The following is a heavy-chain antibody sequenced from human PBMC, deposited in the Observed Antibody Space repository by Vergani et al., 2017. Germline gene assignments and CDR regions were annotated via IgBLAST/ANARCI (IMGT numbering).Heavy chain of an antibody. Sequence: QVQLVQSGAEVKKPGSSVKVSCKASGGTFSSYAISWVRQAPGQGLEWMGGIIPIFGTANYAQKFQGRVTITADESTSTAYMELSSLRSEDTAVYYCARDPRDGYNYAGSADDDYWGQGTLVTVSS. CDR3: ARDPRDGYNYAGSADDDY. J-gene: IGHJ4*02. V-gene: IGHV1-69*01. CDR2: IIPIFGTA. CDR1: GGTFSSYA. D-gene: IGHD5-24*01.